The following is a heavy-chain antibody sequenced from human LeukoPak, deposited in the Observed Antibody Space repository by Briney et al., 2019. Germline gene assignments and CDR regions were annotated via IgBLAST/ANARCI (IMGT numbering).Heavy chain of an antibody. V-gene: IGHV3-23*01. CDR1: GFTFSSYA. D-gene: IGHD3-10*01. Sequence: PGGSLRLSCAASGFTFSSYAMSWVRQAPGKGLEWVSAISCSGGSTYYADCVKGRFTISRDNPKNTLYLQMNSLRSEDTAVYYCAKDIFLYGSGSYTAPIDYWGQGTLVTVSS. CDR3: AKDIFLYGSGSYTAPIDY. J-gene: IGHJ4*02. CDR2: ISCSGGST.